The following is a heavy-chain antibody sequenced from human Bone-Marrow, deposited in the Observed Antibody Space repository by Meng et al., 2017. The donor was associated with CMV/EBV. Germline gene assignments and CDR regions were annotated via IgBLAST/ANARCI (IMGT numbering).Heavy chain of an antibody. V-gene: IGHV1-69*05. D-gene: IGHD3-10*01. CDR3: ARGMVRGQGAYGMDV. CDR1: GGTFSSYA. J-gene: IGHJ6*02. CDR2: IIPIFGTA. Sequence: SVKVSCKASGGTFSSYAISWVRQAPGQGLEWMGGIIPIFGTANYAQKFQGRVTITTDESTSTAYMELSSLRSEDTAVYYCARGMVRGQGAYGMDVWGQGTTVTSP.